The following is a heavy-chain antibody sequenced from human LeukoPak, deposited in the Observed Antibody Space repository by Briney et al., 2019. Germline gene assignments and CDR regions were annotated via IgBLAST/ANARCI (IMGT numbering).Heavy chain of an antibody. CDR3: ARRYHYDTSAYYYGFNH. J-gene: IGHJ4*02. V-gene: IGHV1-2*02. Sequence: ASVKVSCKPSGYTFTGYYMHWVRQAPGQGLEWMGWINPNSGGTNYAQKFQGRVTMTRDTSFNTGYMEVSSLRSDDTAVYYCARRYHYDTSAYYYGFNHWGQGTLVTVSS. D-gene: IGHD3-22*01. CDR1: GYTFTGYY. CDR2: INPNSGGT.